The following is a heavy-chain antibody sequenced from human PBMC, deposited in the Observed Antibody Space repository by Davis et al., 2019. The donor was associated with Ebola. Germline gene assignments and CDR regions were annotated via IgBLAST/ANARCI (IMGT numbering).Heavy chain of an antibody. V-gene: IGHV3-21*04. CDR3: ARDGPNYDVDY. Sequence: GESLKISCAASGFSFSTYSMNWVRQTPGKGLEWVSSISVRSNYIYYADSVKGRFTISRDDASKSLYLQMNSLRVDDTAVYFCARDGPNYDVDYWGQGTLVTVSA. J-gene: IGHJ4*02. D-gene: IGHD3-22*01. CDR1: GFSFSTYS. CDR2: ISVRSNYI.